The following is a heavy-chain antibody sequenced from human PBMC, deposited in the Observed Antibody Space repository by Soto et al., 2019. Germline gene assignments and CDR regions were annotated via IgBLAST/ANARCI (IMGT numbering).Heavy chain of an antibody. V-gene: IGHV1-2*04. CDR2: INPNSGGT. Sequence: ASVKVSCKASGYTFTGYYMHWVRQAPGQGLEWMGWINPNSGGTNYAQKFQGWVTMTRDTSISTAYMELSSVTAADMAVYYCASSSSYSSYSWGGYYFDYWGQGTLVTVSS. CDR1: GYTFTGYY. J-gene: IGHJ4*02. CDR3: ASSSSYSSYSWGGYYFDY. D-gene: IGHD6-6*01.